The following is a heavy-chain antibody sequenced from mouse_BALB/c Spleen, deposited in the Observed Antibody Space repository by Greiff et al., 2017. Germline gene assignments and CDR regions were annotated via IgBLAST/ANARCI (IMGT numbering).Heavy chain of an antibody. Sequence: EVKLVESGGGLVKPGGSLKLSCAASGFTFSDYYMYWVRQTPEKRLEWVATISDGGSYTYYPDSVKGRFTISRDNAKNNLYLQMSSLKSEDTAMYYCARAPTMITSRYAMDYWGQGTSVTVSS. J-gene: IGHJ4*01. CDR3: ARAPTMITSRYAMDY. CDR1: GFTFSDYY. CDR2: ISDGGSYT. D-gene: IGHD2-4*01. V-gene: IGHV5-4*02.